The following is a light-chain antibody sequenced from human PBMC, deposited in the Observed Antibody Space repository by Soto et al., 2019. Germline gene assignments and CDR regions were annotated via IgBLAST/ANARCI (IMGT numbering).Light chain of an antibody. CDR3: GAWDASLSVVL. J-gene: IGLJ2*01. V-gene: IGLV1-51*01. CDR2: DSD. CDR1: SANIGSNY. Sequence: QSVLTQPPSVSAAPGQRVTISCSGSSANIGSNYVSWYQHLPATAPTLLIYDSDRRPSEIPDRFSGSKSGTSATLDITGLQTADEADYYCGAWDASLSVVLFGGGTKLTVL.